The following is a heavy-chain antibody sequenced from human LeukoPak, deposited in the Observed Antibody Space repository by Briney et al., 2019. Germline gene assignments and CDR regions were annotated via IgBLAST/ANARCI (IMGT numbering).Heavy chain of an antibody. Sequence: GASVKVSFKASVGTFSSYAISWVRQGPGQGLEWMGGIIPIFGTANYAQKFQGRVTITADESTSTAYMELSSLRSEDTAVYYCARAPALVYGMDVWGKGTTVTISS. J-gene: IGHJ6*04. CDR2: IIPIFGTA. D-gene: IGHD2-8*02. V-gene: IGHV1-69*13. CDR1: VGTFSSYA. CDR3: ARAPALVYGMDV.